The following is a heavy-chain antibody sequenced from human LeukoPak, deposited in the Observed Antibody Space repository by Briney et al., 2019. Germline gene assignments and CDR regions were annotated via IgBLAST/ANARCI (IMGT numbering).Heavy chain of an antibody. CDR1: GSTFSSYA. J-gene: IGHJ5*02. D-gene: IGHD3-9*01. CDR3: ARGASSSENTIPYNWFDP. CDR2: IIPIFGTA. V-gene: IGHV1-69*13. Sequence: SVKVSCKASGSTFSSYAISWVRQAPGQGLEWMGGIIPIFGTANYAQKFQGRVTITADESTSTAYMELSSLRSEDTAVYYCARGASSSENTIPYNWFDPWGQGTLVTVSS.